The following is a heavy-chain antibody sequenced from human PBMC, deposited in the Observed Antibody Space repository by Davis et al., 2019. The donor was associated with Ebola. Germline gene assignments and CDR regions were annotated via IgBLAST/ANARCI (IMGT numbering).Heavy chain of an antibody. D-gene: IGHD4-17*01. J-gene: IGHJ5*02. V-gene: IGHV4-30-2*01. CDR3: ASRFPSGEDGFDP. CDR2: IYHSGST. CDR1: GGSISSGGYS. Sequence: PSETLSLTCTVSGGSISSGGYSWSWIRQPPGKGLEWIGYIYHSGSTYYNPSLKSRVTISVDRSKNQFSLKLSSVTAADTAVYYCASRFPSGEDGFDPWGQGTLVTVSS.